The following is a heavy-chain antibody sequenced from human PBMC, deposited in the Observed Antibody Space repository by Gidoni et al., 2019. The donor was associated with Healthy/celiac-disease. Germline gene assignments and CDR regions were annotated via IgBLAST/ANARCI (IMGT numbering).Heavy chain of an antibody. CDR2: IYYSGST. V-gene: IGHV4-59*08. Sequence: VQLQESGPGLVKPSETPSLPCTVSGVSLSSYYWSWIRQPPGKGLEWIGYIYYSGSTNYNPSLKSRVTISVDTSKNQFSLKLSSVTAADTAVYYCAGRATRGYYYGMDVWGQGTTVTVSS. CDR3: AGRATRGYYYGMDV. J-gene: IGHJ6*02. D-gene: IGHD3-10*01. CDR1: GVSLSSYY.